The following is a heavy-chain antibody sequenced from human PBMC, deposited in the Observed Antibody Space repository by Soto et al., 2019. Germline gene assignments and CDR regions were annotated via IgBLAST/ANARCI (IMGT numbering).Heavy chain of an antibody. CDR1: GFTFSSYA. D-gene: IGHD3-22*01. CDR2: ISYDGSNK. CDR3: ARDSRSLGSSGYYSRNFDY. Sequence: LRLSCAASGFTFSSYAMHWVRQAPGKGLEWVAVISYDGSNKYYADSVKGRFTISRDNSKNTLYLQMNSLRAEDTAVYYCARDSRSLGSSGYYSRNFDYWGQGALVTVSS. J-gene: IGHJ4*02. V-gene: IGHV3-30-3*01.